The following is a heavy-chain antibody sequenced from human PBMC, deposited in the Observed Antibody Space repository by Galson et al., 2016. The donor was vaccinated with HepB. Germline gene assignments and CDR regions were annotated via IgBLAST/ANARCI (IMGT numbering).Heavy chain of an antibody. D-gene: IGHD1-26*01. CDR3: VRDFQTYTGSYQGGVFDV. J-gene: IGHJ3*01. Sequence: SVKVSCKASGYTFTNYGAAWVRQAPGKGLEWMGRINTRHGKAEYTARTQVRMTLTSDTSTDTAYMELRSLTFDDTAKYYCVRDFQTYTGSYQGGVFDVWGQGTLVAVTS. CDR1: GYTFTNYG. V-gene: IGHV1-18*01. CDR2: INTRHGKA.